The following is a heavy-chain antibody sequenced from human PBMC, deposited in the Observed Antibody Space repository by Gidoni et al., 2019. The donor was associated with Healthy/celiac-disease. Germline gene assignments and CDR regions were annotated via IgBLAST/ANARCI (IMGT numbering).Heavy chain of an antibody. D-gene: IGHD6-13*01. Sequence: EVQLVESGGGLVQPGGSLRLPCAASGFTFSSYWMHWVRQAPGKGLVWVSRINSDGSSTSYADSVKGRFTISRDNAKNTLYLQMNSLRAEDTAVYYCARDSSSIAAADDAFDIWGQGTMVTVSS. CDR2: INSDGSST. J-gene: IGHJ3*02. CDR3: ARDSSSIAAADDAFDI. V-gene: IGHV3-74*01. CDR1: GFTFSSYW.